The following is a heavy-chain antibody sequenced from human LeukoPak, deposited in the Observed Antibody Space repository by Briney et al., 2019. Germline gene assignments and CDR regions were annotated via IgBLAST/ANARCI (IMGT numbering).Heavy chain of an antibody. J-gene: IGHJ4*02. CDR1: GFAFSSYS. V-gene: IGHV3-21*01. CDR2: ISSSSSYI. D-gene: IGHD3-10*01. CDR3: ARDMGTMVRGVIIPLYYFDY. Sequence: GGSLRLSCAASGFAFSSYSMNWVRQAPGKGLEWVSSISSSSSYIYYVDSVKGRFTISRDNAKNSLYLQMNSLRAEDTAVYYCARDMGTMVRGVIIPLYYFDYWGQGTLVTVSS.